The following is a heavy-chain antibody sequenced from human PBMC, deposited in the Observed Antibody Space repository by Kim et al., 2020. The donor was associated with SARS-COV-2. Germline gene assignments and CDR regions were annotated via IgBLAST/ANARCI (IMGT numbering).Heavy chain of an antibody. CDR1: GFTFSSYG. CDR3: AKDPAPYSSSSPYFDY. CDR2: ISYDGSNK. J-gene: IGHJ4*02. D-gene: IGHD6-6*01. Sequence: GGSLRLSCAASGFTFSSYGMHWVRQAPGKGLEWVAVISYDGSNKYYADSVKGRFTISRDNSKNTLYLQMNSLRAEDTAVYYCAKDPAPYSSSSPYFDYWGQGTLVTVSS. V-gene: IGHV3-30*18.